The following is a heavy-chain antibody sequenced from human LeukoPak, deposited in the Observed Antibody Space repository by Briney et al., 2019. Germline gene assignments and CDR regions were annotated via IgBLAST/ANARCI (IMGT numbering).Heavy chain of an antibody. D-gene: IGHD3-22*01. Sequence: PGGSLRLSCAASGFTFNSYAMSWVRQAPGKGLEWVSGISGSGDNTYYADSVKGRFTISRDNSKNTLYVQVNSLGTEDTAAYYCAKGSYYDSSGSFYFDYWGQGTLVTVSS. V-gene: IGHV3-23*01. CDR3: AKGSYYDSSGSFYFDY. CDR2: ISGSGDNT. CDR1: GFTFNSYA. J-gene: IGHJ4*02.